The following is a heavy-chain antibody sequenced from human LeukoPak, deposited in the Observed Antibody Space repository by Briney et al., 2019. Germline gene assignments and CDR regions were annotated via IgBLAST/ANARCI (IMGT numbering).Heavy chain of an antibody. Sequence: ASVKVSCKASGYTFTSYGISWVRQAPGQGLEWMGGIIPIFGTANYAQKFQGRVTITADESTSTAYMELSSLRSEDTAVYYCARSLENSHYYYGMDVWGQGTTVTVSS. J-gene: IGHJ6*02. CDR3: ARSLENSHYYYGMDV. V-gene: IGHV1-69*13. D-gene: IGHD1/OR15-1a*01. CDR1: GYTFTSYG. CDR2: IIPIFGTA.